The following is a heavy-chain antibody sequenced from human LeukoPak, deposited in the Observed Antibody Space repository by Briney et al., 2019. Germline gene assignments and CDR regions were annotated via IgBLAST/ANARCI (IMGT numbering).Heavy chain of an antibody. CDR3: AKIVVARAPLVWYFDL. Sequence: GSLRLSCAASGFPFSSYGMHWVRQAPGKGLEWVAVISYDGSNKYNADSVKGRFTISRDNSKNTLYLQMNSLRAEDTAVYYCAKIVVARAPLVWYFDLWGRGTLVTVSS. J-gene: IGHJ2*01. CDR2: ISYDGSNK. V-gene: IGHV3-30*18. CDR1: GFPFSSYG. D-gene: IGHD3-22*01.